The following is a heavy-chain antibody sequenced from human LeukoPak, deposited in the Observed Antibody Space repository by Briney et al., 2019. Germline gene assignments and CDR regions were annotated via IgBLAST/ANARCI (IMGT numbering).Heavy chain of an antibody. D-gene: IGHD6-19*01. J-gene: IGHJ4*02. CDR2: INWNGGST. CDR3: ARLVSHSSGYN. CDR1: GFTSDDYG. V-gene: IGHV3-20*04. Sequence: GGSLRLSCAASGFTSDDYGMSWVRQAPGKGLEWVSGINWNGGSTGYADSVKGRFTISRDNAKNSLYLQMNSLRAEDTALYYCARLVSHSSGYNWGQGTLVTVSS.